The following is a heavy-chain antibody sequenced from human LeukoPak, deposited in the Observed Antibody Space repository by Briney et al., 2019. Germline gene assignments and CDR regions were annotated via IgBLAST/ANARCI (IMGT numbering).Heavy chain of an antibody. CDR1: GYTFTTYY. J-gene: IGHJ4*02. CDR3: ARGYGSGSYYLLYYFDY. D-gene: IGHD3-10*01. CDR2: INPSGGST. Sequence: ASVKVSCKASGYTFTTYYMLWVRQAPGQGLEWMGIINPSGGSTSYAQKFQGRVTMTRDTSTSTVYMELSSLRSEDTAVYHCARGYGSGSYYLLYYFDYWGQGTLVTVSS. V-gene: IGHV1-46*01.